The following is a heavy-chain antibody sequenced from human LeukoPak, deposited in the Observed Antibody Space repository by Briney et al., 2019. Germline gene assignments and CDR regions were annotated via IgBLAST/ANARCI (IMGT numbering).Heavy chain of an antibody. Sequence: PGGSLRLSCAASGFTFSSYAMHWVRQAPGKGLEWVAVISYDGSNKYYADSVKGRFTISRDNSKNTLYLQMNSLRAEDTAVYYCAKFETYSSGYPYVGYWGQGTLVTVSS. CDR1: GFTFSSYA. J-gene: IGHJ4*02. V-gene: IGHV3-30*04. D-gene: IGHD3-22*01. CDR2: ISYDGSNK. CDR3: AKFETYSSGYPYVGY.